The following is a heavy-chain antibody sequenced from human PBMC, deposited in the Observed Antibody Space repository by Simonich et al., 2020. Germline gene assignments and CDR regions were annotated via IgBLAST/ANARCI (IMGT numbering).Heavy chain of an antibody. J-gene: IGHJ6*03. CDR1: GYTFTGYY. Sequence: QVQLVQSGAEVKKPGASVKVSCKASGYTFTGYYMHWVRQAPGQGLEWMGGINPNGGGTNYAKKFQGRVTMTRDTSISTAYMELSRLRSDDTAVYYCARGALTGDYYYMDVWGKGTTVTVSS. D-gene: IGHD7-27*01. V-gene: IGHV1-2*02. CDR2: INPNGGGT. CDR3: ARGALTGDYYYMDV.